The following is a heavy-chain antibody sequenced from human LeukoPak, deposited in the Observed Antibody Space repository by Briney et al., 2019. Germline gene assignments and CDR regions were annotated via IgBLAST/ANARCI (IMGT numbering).Heavy chain of an antibody. CDR1: GFTFSSYW. Sequence: GGSLRLSCAASGFTFSSYWMSWVRQAPGKGLEWVANIKQDGSEKYYVDSVKGRFTISRDNAKNSLDLQMNSLRAEDTAVYYCARDRRGTWYSSGWYLLSDYWGQGTLVTVSS. J-gene: IGHJ4*02. D-gene: IGHD6-19*01. V-gene: IGHV3-7*01. CDR3: ARDRRGTWYSSGWYLLSDY. CDR2: IKQDGSEK.